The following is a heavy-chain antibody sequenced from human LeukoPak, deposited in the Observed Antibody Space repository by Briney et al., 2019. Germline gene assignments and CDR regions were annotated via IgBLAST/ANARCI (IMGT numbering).Heavy chain of an antibody. V-gene: IGHV4-61*01. J-gene: IGHJ4*02. CDR3: ARKNYYDSSSYLYYFDY. D-gene: IGHD3-22*01. Sequence: AETLSLTCTVSGLPVSSGSYYWSWIPQPPGKGREWIRYIYYSGSTNYNASLKSRVTISVDTSKNQFSLKLSSVTAADTAVYYCARKNYYDSSSYLYYFDYWGQGTLVTVSS. CDR2: IYYSGST. CDR1: GLPVSSGSYY.